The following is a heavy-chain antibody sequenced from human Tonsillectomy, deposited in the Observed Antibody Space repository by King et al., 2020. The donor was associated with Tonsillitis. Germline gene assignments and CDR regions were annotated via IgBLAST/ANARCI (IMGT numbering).Heavy chain of an antibody. D-gene: IGHD3-16*01. J-gene: IGHJ4*02. CDR3: GKDLVGGDSTVHS. Sequence: VQLVESGGGVVQPGGSLRLSCAASGFTFSDFAMHWVRQAPGKGLEWVAFIRYDGTNRLYADSVKGRFTISRDNSKNMLYLQMNSLRAEDTAVYYCGKDLVGGDSTVHSWGQGILVTVSS. CDR2: IRYDGTNR. CDR1: GFTFSDFA. V-gene: IGHV3-30*02.